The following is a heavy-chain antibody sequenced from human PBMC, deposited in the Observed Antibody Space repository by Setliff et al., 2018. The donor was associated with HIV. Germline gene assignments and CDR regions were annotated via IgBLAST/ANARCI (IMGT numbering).Heavy chain of an antibody. D-gene: IGHD1-26*01. CDR1: GFSLSTSGMC. J-gene: IGHJ4*02. V-gene: IGHV2-70*11. CDR3: VRMISYSPYFDY. CDR2: IDWDDDK. Sequence: SGPTLVNPTQTLTLTCTFSGFSLSTSGMCVSWIRQPPGKALEWLARIDWDDDKYYSTSLKTRLTISKDTSKNQVVLKMTNMGPVDTATYYCVRMISYSPYFDYWGQGTLVTVS.